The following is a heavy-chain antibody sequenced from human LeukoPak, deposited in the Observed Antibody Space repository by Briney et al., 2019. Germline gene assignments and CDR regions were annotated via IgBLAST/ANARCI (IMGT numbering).Heavy chain of an antibody. J-gene: IGHJ4*02. CDR2: VYYSGST. CDR3: AKEAARTDSWYVFDS. D-gene: IGHD6-13*01. CDR1: GGSLGSGCSC. Sequence: SETLSLTCIVSGGSLGSGCSCWSWIRQPRGRGLEWFGNVYYSGSTTYNPSLKSRVTMSVDTSKNQFSLKLRSVTAADTAVYYCAKEAARTDSWYVFDSWGQGTLVTVSS. V-gene: IGHV4-61*01.